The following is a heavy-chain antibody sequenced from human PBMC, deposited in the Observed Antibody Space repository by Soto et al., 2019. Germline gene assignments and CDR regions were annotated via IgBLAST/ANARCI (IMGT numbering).Heavy chain of an antibody. CDR2: ISLDGSRT. CDR1: GFTFSTYW. Sequence: EVQLVESGGGLVQPGGSLRLSCAVSGFTFSTYWMHWVRQVPGKGLVWVSRISLDGSRTSYADSVKGRFTISRDNAKNTLYQQMRSRRAKLSVVYFCVRDRDLYDDRGYASPGDASDVWGQGTVVTVSS. J-gene: IGHJ3*01. V-gene: IGHV3-74*01. D-gene: IGHD3-16*01. CDR3: VRDRDLYDDRGYASPGDASDV.